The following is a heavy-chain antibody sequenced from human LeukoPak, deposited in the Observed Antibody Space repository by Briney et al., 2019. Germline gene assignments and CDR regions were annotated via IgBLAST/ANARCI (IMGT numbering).Heavy chain of an antibody. J-gene: IGHJ6*04. CDR3: ARVFRGTRGSDYYYHRIDV. V-gene: IGHV4-34*01. CDR2: INHSGST. CDR1: GWSFSGYY. D-gene: IGHD3-10*01. Sequence: SETLSLTCAVYGWSFSGYYRSWIRQPPGKGLEWIGEINHSGSTNYNPSLKSRVSISVAASKNQVSLKLSSVSAAGTVVYYCARVFRGTRGSDYYYHRIDVRGKGTTVTVSS.